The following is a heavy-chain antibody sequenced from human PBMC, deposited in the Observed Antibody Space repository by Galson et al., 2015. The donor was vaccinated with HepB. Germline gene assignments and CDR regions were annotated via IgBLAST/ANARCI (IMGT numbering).Heavy chain of an antibody. Sequence: SLRLSCAASGFTFSSYGMHWVRQAPGKGLEWVAVIWYDGSDKYYADSVKGRFTISRDNSKNTLYLQMNSLRAEDTAVYYCARTGEDDSGYDPGIYYYYYMDVWGKGTTVTVSS. CDR1: GFTFSSYG. CDR2: IWYDGSDK. CDR3: ARTGEDDSGYDPGIYYYYYMDV. J-gene: IGHJ6*03. V-gene: IGHV3-33*01. D-gene: IGHD5-12*01.